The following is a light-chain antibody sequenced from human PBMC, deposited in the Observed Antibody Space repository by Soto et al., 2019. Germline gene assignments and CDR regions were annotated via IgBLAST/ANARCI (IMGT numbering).Light chain of an antibody. CDR1: QNIRSR. J-gene: IGKJ1*01. V-gene: IGKV1-5*01. Sequence: FQMTQSPSTLSASVGDRVTITCRASQNIRSRLAWFQQKPGKAPKLLIYDASSLESGVPPRFSGSGSGTEFTLTISSMQPDDFATFYCQQYNGYSRTFGQGTKVDIK. CDR3: QQYNGYSRT. CDR2: DAS.